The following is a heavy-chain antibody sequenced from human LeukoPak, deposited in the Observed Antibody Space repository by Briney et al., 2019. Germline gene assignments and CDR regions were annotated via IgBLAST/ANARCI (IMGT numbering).Heavy chain of an antibody. D-gene: IGHD6-19*01. CDR1: GGSISGYY. J-gene: IGHJ5*02. CDR2: IYYSGTT. Sequence: PSETLSLTCTVSGGSISGYYWSWLRQPPGKGRVWIGFIYYSGTTQYNPSLKSRVTMSVATSKNHFSLKLSSVTAADTAVYFCARHSTSGWNWFDPWGQGTLVTVSS. V-gene: IGHV4-59*08. CDR3: ARHSTSGWNWFDP.